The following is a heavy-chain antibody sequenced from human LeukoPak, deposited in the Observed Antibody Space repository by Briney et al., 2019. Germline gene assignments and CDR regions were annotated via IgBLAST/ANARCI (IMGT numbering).Heavy chain of an antibody. D-gene: IGHD2-21*02. CDR2: IIPILGIA. J-gene: IGHJ5*02. CDR1: GGTFSSYT. V-gene: IGHV1-69*02. CDR3: VRGDQSYWFDP. Sequence: GASVKVSCKASGGTFSSYTISWVRQAPGQGLEWMGRIIPILGIANYAQKFQGRVTITADKSTSTAYMELSSLRSEDTAVYYCVRGDQSYWFDPWGQGTLVTVSS.